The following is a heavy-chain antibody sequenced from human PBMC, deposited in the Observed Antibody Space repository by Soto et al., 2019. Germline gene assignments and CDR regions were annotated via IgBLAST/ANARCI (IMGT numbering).Heavy chain of an antibody. Sequence: VSISGARPGDSVSSTSCAWNWLKQSPSRFLEWLGRTYYRSKWYNDYAVSVKSRITINPDTSKNQFSLQLNSVTPEDTAVYYCARETTGGPMRGFRRWSAPWGKGTLVPV. CDR1: GDSVSSTSCA. D-gene: IGHD2-15*01. CDR2: TYYRSKWYN. V-gene: IGHV6-1*01. J-gene: IGHJ5*02. CDR3: ARETTGGPMRGFRRWSAP.